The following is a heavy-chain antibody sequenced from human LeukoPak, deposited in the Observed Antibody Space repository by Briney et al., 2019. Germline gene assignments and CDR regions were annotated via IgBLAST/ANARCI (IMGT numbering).Heavy chain of an antibody. V-gene: IGHV3-23*01. CDR2: ISGSAGST. Sequence: GGSLRLSCAASGFTFSTYAMSWVRQAPGKGLEWVSAISGSAGSTYYADSVKGRFTISRDNSKNTLYLQMNSLRAEDTALYYCAKNSGTQEGYYYMDVWGKGTTVTVSS. J-gene: IGHJ6*03. CDR3: AKNSGTQEGYYYMDV. D-gene: IGHD1-14*01. CDR1: GFTFSTYA.